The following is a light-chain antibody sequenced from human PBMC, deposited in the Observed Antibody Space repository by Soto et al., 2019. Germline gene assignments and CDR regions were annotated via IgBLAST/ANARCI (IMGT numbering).Light chain of an antibody. CDR1: QSISSY. V-gene: IGKV1-39*01. CDR2: AVS. J-gene: IGKJ3*01. Sequence: DIQMTQSPSSLSASVGDRVTITCRASQSISSYLNWYQQKPGKAPKLLMNAVSTLQSGVPSRFSPSGSATDLTLTISSLRPEDFASYFRKQSYETPFNFGPET. CDR3: KQSYETPFN.